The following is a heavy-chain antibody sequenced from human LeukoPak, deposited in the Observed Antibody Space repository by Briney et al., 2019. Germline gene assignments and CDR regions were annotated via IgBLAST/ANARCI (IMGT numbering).Heavy chain of an antibody. Sequence: SETLSLTCTVSGGSISSSSYYWGWIRQPPGKGLEWIGSIYYSGSTYYNPSLKSRVTISVDTSKNQFSLKLSSVTAADTAVYYCARDGNYYDNSGYYFSAFDIWGQGTMVTVSS. J-gene: IGHJ3*02. D-gene: IGHD3-22*01. V-gene: IGHV4-39*07. CDR1: GGSISSSSYY. CDR3: ARDGNYYDNSGYYFSAFDI. CDR2: IYYSGST.